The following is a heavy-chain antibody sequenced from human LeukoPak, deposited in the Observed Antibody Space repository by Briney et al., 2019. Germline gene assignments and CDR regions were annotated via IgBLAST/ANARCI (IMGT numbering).Heavy chain of an antibody. CDR3: ASWAGYCSSNNCYATSLDY. V-gene: IGHV1-18*01. Sequence: ASVKVSCKASGYTFSNYGISWVQQAPGQGLEWMGWISAYNINTNFAQKFQGRVTMTTDTSTNTAYMELRSLRSDDTAVYYCASWAGYCSSNNCYATSLDYWGQGTLVTVS. CDR1: GYTFSNYG. J-gene: IGHJ4*02. D-gene: IGHD2-2*01. CDR2: ISAYNINT.